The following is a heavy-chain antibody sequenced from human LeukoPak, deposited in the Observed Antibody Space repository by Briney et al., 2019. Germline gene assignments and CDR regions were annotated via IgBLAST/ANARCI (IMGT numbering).Heavy chain of an antibody. CDR3: ARARNYYDSSDYYFEGDAFDI. J-gene: IGHJ3*02. V-gene: IGHV4-4*02. D-gene: IGHD3-22*01. CDR1: SGSIFSSNW. CDR2: IFHSGST. Sequence: SETLSLTCAVSSGSIFSSNWWSWVRQPPGKGLEWIGQIFHSGSTSYSPSLKSRVTISVDKSKNQFSLKMTSVTAADTAVYYCARARNYYDSSDYYFEGDAFDIWGQGTMVTVSS.